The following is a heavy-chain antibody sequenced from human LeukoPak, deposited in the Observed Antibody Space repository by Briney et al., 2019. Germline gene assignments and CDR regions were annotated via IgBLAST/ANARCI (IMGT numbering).Heavy chain of an antibody. J-gene: IGHJ4*02. Sequence: GGSLRLSCAASGFTFSSYSMTWVRQAPGKGLEWVSYISSSSSTIYYADSVKGRFTISRDNAKNSLYLQMNSLRAEDTAVYYCARDLLKDYWGQGTLVTVSS. CDR2: ISSSSSTI. CDR3: ARDLLKDY. CDR1: GFTFSSYS. D-gene: IGHD2-15*01. V-gene: IGHV3-48*01.